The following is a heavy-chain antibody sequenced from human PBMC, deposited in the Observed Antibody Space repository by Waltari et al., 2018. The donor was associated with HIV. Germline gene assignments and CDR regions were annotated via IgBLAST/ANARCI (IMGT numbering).Heavy chain of an antibody. CDR2: LTTSGVKT. CDR3: ANSSPVSWYAFDY. V-gene: IGHV3-23*01. D-gene: IGHD6-13*01. J-gene: IGHJ4*02. CDR1: GFTFSGFA. Sequence: ELQLLESGGGLVQPGGSLRLSCAASGFTFSGFAMNLVRQAPGRGLEWVSSLTTSGVKTYYADSVKGRFTISRDNSNNTVYLQMNNLRAEDTAIYYCANSSPVSWYAFDYWGQGTLVTVSS.